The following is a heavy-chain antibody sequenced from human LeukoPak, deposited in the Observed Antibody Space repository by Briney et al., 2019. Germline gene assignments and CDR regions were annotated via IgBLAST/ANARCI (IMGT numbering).Heavy chain of an antibody. D-gene: IGHD3-10*01. CDR1: GFTFSSHA. Sequence: QSGGSLRLSCAASGFTFSSHAIHWVRQAPGKGLEWVTFISYDGSTKYYADSVKGRFTISRDNSKNTLYLQMNSLRPEDTAVYYCARDLSYYYASDYWGQGTLVTVSS. CDR2: ISYDGSTK. CDR3: ARDLSYYYASDY. V-gene: IGHV3-30-3*01. J-gene: IGHJ4*02.